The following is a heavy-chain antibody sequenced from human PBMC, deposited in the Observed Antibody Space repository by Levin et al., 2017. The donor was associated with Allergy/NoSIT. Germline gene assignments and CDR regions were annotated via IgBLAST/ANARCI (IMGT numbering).Heavy chain of an antibody. D-gene: IGHD2-2*01. Sequence: GGFLRLSCAASGFTFSSYWMHWVRQAPGKGLVWVSRINSDGSSISYADSVKGRFTISRDNAKNTLYLQMNSLRAEDMAVYYCAGESTSAFDIWGQGTMVTVSS. CDR2: INSDGSSI. CDR3: AGESTSAFDI. J-gene: IGHJ3*02. CDR1: GFTFSSYW. V-gene: IGHV3-74*01.